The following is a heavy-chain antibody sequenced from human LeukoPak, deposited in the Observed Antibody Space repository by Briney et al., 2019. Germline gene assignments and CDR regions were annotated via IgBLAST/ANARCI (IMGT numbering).Heavy chain of an antibody. Sequence: GASLQVSCKASGSIFTSNWIGWVRQLPGKGLEWMGIIYPGDSDTRYSPSFQGQVTISADKSISTAYLQWSSLNDSDTAMYYCARLLGYCSTSCSSSCDYWGQGTLVTVSS. CDR1: GSIFTSNW. CDR2: IYPGDSDT. V-gene: IGHV5-51*01. J-gene: IGHJ4*02. CDR3: ARLLGYCSTSCSSSCDY. D-gene: IGHD2-2*01.